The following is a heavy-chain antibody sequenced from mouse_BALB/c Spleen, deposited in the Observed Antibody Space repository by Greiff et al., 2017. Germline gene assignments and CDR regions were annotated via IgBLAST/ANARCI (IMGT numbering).Heavy chain of an antibody. CDR1: GFNIKDTY. Sequence: EVQLVESGAELVKPGASVKLSCTASGFNIKDTYMHWVKQRPEQGLEWIGRIDPANGNTKYDPKFQGKATITADTSSNTAYLQLSSLTSEDTAVYYCARGGWYFDVWGAGTTVTVSS. J-gene: IGHJ1*01. CDR2: IDPANGNT. CDR3: ARGGWYFDV. V-gene: IGHV14-3*02.